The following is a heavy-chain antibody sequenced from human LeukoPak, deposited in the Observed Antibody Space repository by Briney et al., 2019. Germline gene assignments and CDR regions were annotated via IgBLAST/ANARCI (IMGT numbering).Heavy chain of an antibody. CDR1: GGSISSYY. D-gene: IGHD3-10*01. V-gene: IGHV4-4*07. CDR2: IYTSGST. Sequence: SETLSLTCTVSGGSISSYYWSWIRQPAGKGLEWIGRIYTSGSTNYNPSLKSRVTMSVDTSMNQFSLKLSSVTAADTAVYYCARDLGSYYGSGSYYNYFDYWGQGTLVTVSS. J-gene: IGHJ4*02. CDR3: ARDLGSYYGSGSYYNYFDY.